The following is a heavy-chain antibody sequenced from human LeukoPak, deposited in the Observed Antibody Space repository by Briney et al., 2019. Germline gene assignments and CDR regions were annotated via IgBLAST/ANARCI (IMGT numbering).Heavy chain of an antibody. CDR2: ISSSGSTI. J-gene: IGHJ4*02. CDR3: ARESVVPAATLDY. Sequence: GGSRRFSCAASGFTFSDYYMSWIRQAPGKGLEWVSYISSSGSTIYYADSVKGRFTISRDNAKNSLYLQMNSLRAEDTAVYYCARESVVPAATLDYWGQGTLVTVSS. CDR1: GFTFSDYY. V-gene: IGHV3-11*01. D-gene: IGHD2-2*01.